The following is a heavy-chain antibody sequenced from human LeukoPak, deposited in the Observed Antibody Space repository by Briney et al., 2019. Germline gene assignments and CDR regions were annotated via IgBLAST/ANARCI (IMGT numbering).Heavy chain of an antibody. Sequence: GRSLRLSCAASGFTFDNYAMHWVRQAAGKGLEWLSIISWNSGYIGYADSVKGRFTISRDNAKKSLDLQMNSLRAEDTAFYYCAKVRGTYSSGYFFDYWGQGTLVTVSS. V-gene: IGHV3-9*01. CDR1: GFTFDNYA. CDR3: AKVRGTYSSGYFFDY. D-gene: IGHD6-19*01. CDR2: ISWNSGYI. J-gene: IGHJ4*02.